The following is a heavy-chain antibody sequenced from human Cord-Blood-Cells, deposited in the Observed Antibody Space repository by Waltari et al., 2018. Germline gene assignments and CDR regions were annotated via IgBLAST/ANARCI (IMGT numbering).Heavy chain of an antibody. CDR2: IIPILGIA. Sequence: QVQLLQSGAEVKKPGASVKVSCKASGGTFSSYTISWVRQAPGQGREWLVRIIPILGIANYAQKFQGRVTITADKSTSTAYMELSSLRSEDTAVYYCARVYCSSTSCYGSWFDPWGQGTLVTVSS. CDR3: ARVYCSSTSCYGSWFDP. V-gene: IGHV1-69*02. CDR1: GGTFSSYT. J-gene: IGHJ5*02. D-gene: IGHD2-2*01.